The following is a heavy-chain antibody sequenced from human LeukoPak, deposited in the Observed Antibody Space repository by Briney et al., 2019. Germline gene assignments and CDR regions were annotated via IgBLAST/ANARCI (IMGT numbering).Heavy chain of an antibody. CDR2: IYSSGST. D-gene: IGHD3-10*01. CDR3: ASVFDSGGQAYFYYMDV. V-gene: IGHV4-59*01. Sequence: SETLCLTCAVSGGSIRGYYWSWIRQPPGKGLEWIGYIYSSGSTNYNPSLKGRVTMSVDTSKNQFSLKVSSVTAADTAVYYCASVFDSGGQAYFYYMDVWGKGTTVTISS. CDR1: GGSIRGYY. J-gene: IGHJ6*03.